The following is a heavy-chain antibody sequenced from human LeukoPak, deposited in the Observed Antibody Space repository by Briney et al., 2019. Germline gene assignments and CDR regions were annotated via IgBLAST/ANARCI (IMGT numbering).Heavy chain of an antibody. CDR2: CYDCGST. J-gene: IGHJ5*02. Sequence: SETLSLTCTVSGGSISSYYWSWIRQPPGKGLELIGHCYDCGSTNYNPSLKSRVTLSVDTSKNQFSLKLTSVAAADPAVYYCAREGTSGTHLNWFDPWGQGTLVTVSS. CDR1: GGSISSYY. CDR3: AREGTSGTHLNWFDP. D-gene: IGHD1-1*01. V-gene: IGHV4-59*01.